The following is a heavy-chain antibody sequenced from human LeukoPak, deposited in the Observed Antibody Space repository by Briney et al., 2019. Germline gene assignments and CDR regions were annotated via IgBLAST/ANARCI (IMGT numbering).Heavy chain of an antibody. Sequence: PGGSLRLSCAASGFTFSDHYMDWVRQALGKGLEWVGRSRNKANSYTTDYAASVKGRFTISRDDSKNSLYLQMNSLKTEDTAVYYCARAYTSGWYSPGYWGQGTLVTVSS. CDR1: GFTFSDHY. V-gene: IGHV3-72*01. D-gene: IGHD6-19*01. J-gene: IGHJ4*02. CDR2: SRNKANSYTT. CDR3: ARAYTSGWYSPGY.